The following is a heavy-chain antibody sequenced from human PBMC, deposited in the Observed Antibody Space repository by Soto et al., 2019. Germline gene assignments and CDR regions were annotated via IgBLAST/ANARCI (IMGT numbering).Heavy chain of an antibody. CDR3: ARITVTGDAGFDF. V-gene: IGHV2-26*01. D-gene: IGHD4-17*01. CDR1: DFSLTNARMG. J-gene: IGHJ4*02. CDR2: IVSNGGE. Sequence: SGPTLVNPTETLTLTCIVSDFSLTNARMGVSWIRQPPGKAPEWLAHIVSNGGESYRTSLKTRLTISKDTSKSQVVLTMTNMDPVDTATYYCARITVTGDAGFDFWGQGTRVIVSS.